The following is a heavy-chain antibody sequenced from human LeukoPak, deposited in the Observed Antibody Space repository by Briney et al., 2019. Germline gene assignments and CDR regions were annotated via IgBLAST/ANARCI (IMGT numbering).Heavy chain of an antibody. CDR1: GFTFSSYA. D-gene: IGHD1-20*01. CDR2: ISGSGGSP. CDR3: ADDNWNDVRSGY. Sequence: GGSLRLSCAASGFTFSSYAMSWVRQAPGKGLEWVSAISGSGGSPYYADSVKGRFTISRDNSKNTLYLQMNSLRAEDTAVYYCADDNWNDVRSGYWGQGTLVTVSS. V-gene: IGHV3-23*01. J-gene: IGHJ4*02.